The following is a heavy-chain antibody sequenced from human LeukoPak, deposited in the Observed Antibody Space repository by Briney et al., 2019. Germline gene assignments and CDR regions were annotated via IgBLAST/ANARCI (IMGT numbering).Heavy chain of an antibody. CDR1: GGSISNYY. CDR2: IYYSGNT. J-gene: IGHJ4*02. CDR3: ARECSGSWDLLPYCFDY. D-gene: IGHD6-13*01. Sequence: SETLSLTCTVSGGSISNYYWGWIRQAPGKGLEWIGSIYYSGNTYYNSSLKSRVTIPVDTSKNQFSLKLSSVTAADTAVYYCARECSGSWDLLPYCFDYWGQGTLVTVSS. V-gene: IGHV4-39*07.